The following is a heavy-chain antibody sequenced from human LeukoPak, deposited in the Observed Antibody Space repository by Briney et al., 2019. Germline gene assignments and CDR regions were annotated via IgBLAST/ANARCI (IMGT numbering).Heavy chain of an antibody. CDR3: ASSIAVAGYFDY. CDR1: GFTVSSNY. V-gene: IGHV3-53*01. CDR2: IYAGGST. D-gene: IGHD6-19*01. Sequence: PGGSLRLSCAASGFTVSSNYMSWVRQAPGKWLEWVSMIYAGGSTYYADSVKGRFTISRDNSKNTLYLQMNSLRAEDTAVYYCASSIAVAGYFDYWGQGTLVTVSS. J-gene: IGHJ4*02.